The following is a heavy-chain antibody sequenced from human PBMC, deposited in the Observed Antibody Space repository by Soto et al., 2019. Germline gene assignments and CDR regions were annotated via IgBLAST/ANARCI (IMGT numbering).Heavy chain of an antibody. CDR3: ARGPSGYYDILTGYFTPFDY. CDR2: INPSGGST. J-gene: IGHJ4*02. Sequence: QVQLVQSGAEVKKPGASVKVSCKASGYTFTSYYMHWVRQAPGQGLEWMGIINPSGGSTSYAQKFQGIVTMTRDTSTSTVYMELSSLRAEDTAVYYCARGPSGYYDILTGYFTPFDYWGQGTLVTVSS. D-gene: IGHD3-9*01. CDR1: GYTFTSYY. V-gene: IGHV1-46*01.